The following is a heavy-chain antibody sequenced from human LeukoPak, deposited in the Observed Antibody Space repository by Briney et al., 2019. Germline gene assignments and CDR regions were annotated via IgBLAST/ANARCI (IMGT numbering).Heavy chain of an antibody. CDR1: GFTFSDYY. V-gene: IGHV3-11*01. J-gene: IGHJ2*01. CDR2: ISSSGSPI. D-gene: IGHD2-8*02. CDR3: ARVMYNWYFDL. Sequence: PGGSLRLSCAASGFTFSDYYMSWVRQAPGKGLEWVSYISSSGSPIYDADSVKGRFCISRDNANKSLFLQMSGLRGEDTAVYYCARVMYNWYFDLWGRGTLVTVSS.